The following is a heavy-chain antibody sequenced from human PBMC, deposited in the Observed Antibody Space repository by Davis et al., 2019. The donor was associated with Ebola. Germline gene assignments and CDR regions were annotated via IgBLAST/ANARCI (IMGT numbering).Heavy chain of an antibody. Sequence: PGGSLRLSCAASGFTFSNYWMHWVRQAPGKGLVWVSHINNGGSVTTYADSVQGRFTVSRDNAKNTIHLQMNSLTAEDTAVYYCARGFYYFDSLIGYRGDAFDIWGQGTMVTVSS. D-gene: IGHD3-22*01. CDR1: GFTFSNYW. V-gene: IGHV3-74*03. CDR3: ARGFYYFDSLIGYRGDAFDI. J-gene: IGHJ3*02. CDR2: INNGGSVT.